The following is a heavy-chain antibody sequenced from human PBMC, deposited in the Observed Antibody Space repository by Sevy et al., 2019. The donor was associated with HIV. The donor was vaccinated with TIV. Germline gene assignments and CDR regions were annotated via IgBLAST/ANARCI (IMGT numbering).Heavy chain of an antibody. CDR1: GFTFRRYD. J-gene: IGHJ4*02. Sequence: GGSLRLSCAASGFTFRRYDMHWVRQAPGRGLEWVAVVASHGNYKSFADFVRGRFTISRDNARNSLDLQMTSLRTEDTAVYYCARVQSCGGDCYYFDSWGQGALVTVSS. V-gene: IGHV3-30-3*01. CDR3: ARVQSCGGDCYYFDS. D-gene: IGHD2-21*02. CDR2: VASHGNYK.